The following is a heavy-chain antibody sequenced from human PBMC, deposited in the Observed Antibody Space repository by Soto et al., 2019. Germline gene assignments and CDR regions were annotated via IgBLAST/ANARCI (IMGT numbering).Heavy chain of an antibody. V-gene: IGHV3-23*01. Sequence: GGSLRLSCAASGFTFSSYAMSWVRQAPGKGLEWVSAISGSGGSTYYADSVKGRFTISRDNSKNTLYLQMNSLIAEDTAVYYCAKLLLIVVVPAATPDGQAFDYWGQGTLVTVSS. CDR3: AKLLLIVVVPAATPDGQAFDY. CDR2: ISGSGGST. CDR1: GFTFSSYA. D-gene: IGHD2-2*01. J-gene: IGHJ4*02.